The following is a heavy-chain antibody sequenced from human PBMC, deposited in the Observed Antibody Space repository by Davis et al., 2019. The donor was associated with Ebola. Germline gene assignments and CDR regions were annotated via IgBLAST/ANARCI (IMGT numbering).Heavy chain of an antibody. CDR1: GFTFSDYY. V-gene: IGHV3-11*01. CDR2: ISSSGSTI. D-gene: IGHD2-2*01. Sequence: GGSLRLSCAASGFTFSDYYMSWIRQAPGKGLEWVSYISSSGSTIYYADSVKGRFTISRDNAKNSLYLQMNSLRAEDTAVYYCARWLVVPAAMLRYYYYGMDVWGQGTTVTVSS. CDR3: ARWLVVPAAMLRYYYYGMDV. J-gene: IGHJ6*02.